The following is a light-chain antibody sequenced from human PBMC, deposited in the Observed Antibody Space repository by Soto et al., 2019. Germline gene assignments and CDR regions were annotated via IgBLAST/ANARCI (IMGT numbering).Light chain of an antibody. J-gene: IGLJ3*02. CDR3: SSYTSSSTPNWV. Sequence: QSALTQPASVSGSPGQSITISCTGTSSDVGGYNYVSWYQQHPGKATKLMIYDVSNRPSGVSNRFSGSKSGNTASLTISGLQAEDEADYYCSSYTSSSTPNWVFGGGTKLTVL. CDR2: DVS. CDR1: SSDVGGYNY. V-gene: IGLV2-14*01.